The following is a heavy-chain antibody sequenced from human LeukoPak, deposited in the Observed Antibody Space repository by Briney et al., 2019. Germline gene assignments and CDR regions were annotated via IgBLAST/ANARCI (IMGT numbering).Heavy chain of an antibody. Sequence: GGSLRLSCAASGFTVSSYAMSWVRQAPGKGLEWVSAISGSGGSTYYADSVKGRFTISRDNSKNTLYLQMNSLRAEDTAVYYCAKIRGSGSYHFDYWGQGTLVTVSS. V-gene: IGHV3-23*01. J-gene: IGHJ4*02. D-gene: IGHD1-26*01. CDR3: AKIRGSGSYHFDY. CDR1: GFTVSSYA. CDR2: ISGSGGST.